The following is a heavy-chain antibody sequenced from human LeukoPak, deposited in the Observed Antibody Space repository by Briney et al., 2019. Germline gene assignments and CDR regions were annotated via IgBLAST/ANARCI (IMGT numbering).Heavy chain of an antibody. V-gene: IGHV3-21*01. CDR1: GFTFNLNF. D-gene: IGHD5-24*01. CDR2: ISSTSRYT. J-gene: IGHJ4*02. CDR3: ARGDGHKRVIGDS. Sequence: GGSLRLSCSASGFTFNLNFMNWVRHAPGKGLEWVSSISSTSRYTYYSDSVKGRFTISRDNAKDSLYLQMNNLRADDTAVYYCARGDGHKRVIGDSWGQGTLVTVSS.